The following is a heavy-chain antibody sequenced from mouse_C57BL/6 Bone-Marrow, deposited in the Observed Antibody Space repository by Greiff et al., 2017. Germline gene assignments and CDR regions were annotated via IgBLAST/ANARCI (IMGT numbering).Heavy chain of an antibody. CDR1: GYSITSGYY. Sequence: ESGPGLVKPSQSLSLTCSVTGYSITSGYYWNWIRQFPGNKLEWMGYISYDGSNNYNPSLKNRISITRDTSKNQFFLKLNSVTTEDTATYYCARDPYYGSSYFDYWGQGTTLTVAS. CDR3: ARDPYYGSSYFDY. V-gene: IGHV3-6*01. D-gene: IGHD1-1*01. J-gene: IGHJ2*01. CDR2: ISYDGSN.